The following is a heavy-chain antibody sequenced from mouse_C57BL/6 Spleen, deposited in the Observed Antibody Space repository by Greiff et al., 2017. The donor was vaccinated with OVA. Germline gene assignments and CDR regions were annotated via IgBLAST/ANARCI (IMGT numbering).Heavy chain of an antibody. J-gene: IGHJ2*01. CDR1: GYSFTGYF. CDR3: ARDYSNYFDD. CDR2: INPYNGDT. D-gene: IGHD2-5*01. V-gene: IGHV1-20*01. Sequence: VQLQQSGPELVKPGDSVKISCKASGYSFTGYFMNWVMQSHGKSLEWIGRINPYNGDTFYNQKFKGKATLTVDKSSSTAHMELRSLTSEATAVYYCARDYSNYFDDWGQGTTLTVSS.